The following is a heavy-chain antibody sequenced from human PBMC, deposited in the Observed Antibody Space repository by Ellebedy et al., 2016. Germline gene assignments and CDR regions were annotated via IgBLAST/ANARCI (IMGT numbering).Heavy chain of an antibody. J-gene: IGHJ5*02. Sequence: SETLSLTCTVSGGSISSSSYYWGWIRQPPGKGLEWIGYIYYSGSTNYNPSLKSRVTISVDTSKNQFSLKLSSVTAADTAVYYCAVTGDGYNSGWFDPWGQGTLVTVSS. CDR2: IYYSGST. CDR3: AVTGDGYNSGWFDP. D-gene: IGHD5-24*01. V-gene: IGHV4-61*05. CDR1: GGSISSSSYY.